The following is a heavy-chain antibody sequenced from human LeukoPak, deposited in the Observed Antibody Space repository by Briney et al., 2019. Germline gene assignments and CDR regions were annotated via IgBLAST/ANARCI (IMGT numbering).Heavy chain of an antibody. CDR2: VSTYNGNT. Sequence: ASVKVSCKASGYNFISYGVSWVRQAPGQGLEWMGWVSTYNGNTNYAQNLQYRVTMTTDPATSTAYMELTNLRSGGTAVYYCARSGYCSSSGCYRESDGLDFWGQGTMVTVSS. D-gene: IGHD2-2*01. CDR3: ARSGYCSSSGCYRESDGLDF. J-gene: IGHJ3*01. V-gene: IGHV1-18*01. CDR1: GYNFISYG.